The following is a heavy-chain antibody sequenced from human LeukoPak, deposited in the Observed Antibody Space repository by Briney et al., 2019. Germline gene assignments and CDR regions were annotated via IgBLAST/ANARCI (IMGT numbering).Heavy chain of an antibody. J-gene: IGHJ6*04. V-gene: IGHV3-30*04. CDR1: GFTFSSYA. Sequence: GSLRLSCAASGFTFSSYAMHWVRQAPGKGLEWVAVISYDGSNKYYADSVKGRFTISRDNSKNTLYLQMNSLRAEDTAVYYCARDYGSGSFYYYYYGMDVWGKGTTVTVSS. CDR2: ISYDGSNK. D-gene: IGHD3-10*01. CDR3: ARDYGSGSFYYYYYGMDV.